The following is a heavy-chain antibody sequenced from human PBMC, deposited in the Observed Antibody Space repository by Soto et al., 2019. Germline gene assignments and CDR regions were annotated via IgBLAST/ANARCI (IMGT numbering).Heavy chain of an antibody. J-gene: IGHJ4*02. CDR3: AKDSCSGGSCYLNFDY. CDR1: GFTFSSYG. Sequence: QVQLVESGGGVVQPGRSLRLSCAASGFTFSSYGMHWVRQAPGKGLEWVAVISYDGSNKYYADSVKGRFTISRDNSKNTLYLQMNSLRAEDTAVYYCAKDSCSGGSCYLNFDYWGQGTLVTVSS. D-gene: IGHD2-15*01. CDR2: ISYDGSNK. V-gene: IGHV3-30*18.